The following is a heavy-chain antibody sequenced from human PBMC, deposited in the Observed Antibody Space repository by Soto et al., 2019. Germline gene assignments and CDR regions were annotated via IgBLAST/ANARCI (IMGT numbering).Heavy chain of an antibody. J-gene: IGHJ4*02. V-gene: IGHV4-61*01. Sequence: SETLSLTCTVSGGSVSSGSYYWSWIRQPPGKGLEWIGYIYYSGSTNYNPSFKSRVTISVDTSKNQFSLKLSSVTAADTAVYYCARDGIAVLDYWGQGTLVTVSS. D-gene: IGHD6-19*01. CDR3: ARDGIAVLDY. CDR1: GGSVSSGSYY. CDR2: IYYSGST.